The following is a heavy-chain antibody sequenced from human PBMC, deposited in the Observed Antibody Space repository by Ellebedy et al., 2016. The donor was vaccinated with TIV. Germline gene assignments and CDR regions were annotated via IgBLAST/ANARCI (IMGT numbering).Heavy chain of an antibody. J-gene: IGHJ4*02. D-gene: IGHD6-19*01. CDR2: ISGSGGST. Sequence: PGGFLRLSCAASGFTFSSYAMSWVRQAPGKGLEWVSAISGSGGSTYYADSVKGRFTISRDNSKNTLYLQMNSLRAEDTAVYYCAKYVVPQWLGAYYFDYWGQGTLVTVSS. V-gene: IGHV3-23*01. CDR3: AKYVVPQWLGAYYFDY. CDR1: GFTFSSYA.